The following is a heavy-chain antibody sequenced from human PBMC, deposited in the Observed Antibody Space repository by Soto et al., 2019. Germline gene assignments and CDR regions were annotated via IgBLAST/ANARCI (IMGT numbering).Heavy chain of an antibody. J-gene: IGHJ6*02. CDR1: GYTFTGYY. CDR3: ARDVRPRRGAPLGLGELIPLSINPYYYNCIDV. Sequence: GASVKVSCKASGYTFTGYYMHWVRQAPGQGLEWMGWINPNSGGTNYAQKFQGWVTMTRDTSISTAYMELSRLRSDDTAVYYCARDVRPRRGAPLGLGELIPLSINPYYYNCIDVWDQGTTVTVSS. CDR2: INPNSGGT. V-gene: IGHV1-2*04. D-gene: IGHD3-16*01.